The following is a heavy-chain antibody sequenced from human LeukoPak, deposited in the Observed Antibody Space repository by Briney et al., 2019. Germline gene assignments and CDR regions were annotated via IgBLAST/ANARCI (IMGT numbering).Heavy chain of an antibody. Sequence: GGSLRLSCTASGFSFSGHWMHWARQLPGKGLVWVTRISPTGSTTSYADSVKGRFTVSRDNAKNTLYLQMSSLRAEDTAVYYCAKGGATICDNWGQGTLVTVSS. J-gene: IGHJ4*02. D-gene: IGHD5-12*01. CDR3: AKGGATICDN. V-gene: IGHV3-74*01. CDR1: GFSFSGHW. CDR2: ISPTGSTT.